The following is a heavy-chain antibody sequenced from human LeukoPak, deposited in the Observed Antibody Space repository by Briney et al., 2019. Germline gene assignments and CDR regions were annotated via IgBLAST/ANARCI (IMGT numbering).Heavy chain of an antibody. J-gene: IGHJ4*02. D-gene: IGHD2-21*02. CDR1: GFPFSSDA. CDR3: ASDDQGQFDY. V-gene: IGHV3-23*01. CDR2: ISGSTGST. Sequence: GGSLRLSCAGSGFPFSSDAMNWVRQAPGKGLEWVASISGSTGSTQYADSVKGRFTVSRDNSKNTLYLQMNSLRADDTAVYYCASDDQGQFDYWGQGTLVTVSS.